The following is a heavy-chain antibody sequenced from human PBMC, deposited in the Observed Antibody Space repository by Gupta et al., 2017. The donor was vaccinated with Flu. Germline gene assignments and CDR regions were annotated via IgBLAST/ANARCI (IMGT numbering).Heavy chain of an antibody. CDR1: GGTFSSYA. Sequence: QVQLVQSGAEVKKPGHSVKVSCKASGGTFSSYAISRVRQAPGQGLEWMGGIIPIFGTANYAQKFQGRVTITADKSTSTAYMELSSLRSEDTAVYYCASDNSDFWSGYYGSQYYFDYWGQGTLVTVSS. D-gene: IGHD3-3*01. J-gene: IGHJ4*02. CDR2: IIPIFGTA. V-gene: IGHV1-69*06. CDR3: ASDNSDFWSGYYGSQYYFDY.